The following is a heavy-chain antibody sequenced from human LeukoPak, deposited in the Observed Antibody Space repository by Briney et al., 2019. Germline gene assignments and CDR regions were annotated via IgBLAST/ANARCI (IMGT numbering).Heavy chain of an antibody. CDR2: IIPIFGTA. CDR1: GGTFSCYA. J-gene: IGHJ4*02. Sequence: ASVKVSCKAYGGTFSCYAISWVRQAPGQGLEWMGGIIPIFGTANYAQKFQGRVTITADESTSTAYMELSSLRSEDTAVYYCAREVYYYDSSGYSLDWGQGTLVTVSS. V-gene: IGHV1-69*13. D-gene: IGHD3-22*01. CDR3: AREVYYYDSSGYSLD.